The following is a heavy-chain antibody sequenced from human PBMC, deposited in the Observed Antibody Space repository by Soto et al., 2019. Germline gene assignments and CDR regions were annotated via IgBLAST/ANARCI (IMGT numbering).Heavy chain of an antibody. CDR3: ARVGLVEDIVVVPAADYYYYGMDV. V-gene: IGHV1-69*13. D-gene: IGHD2-2*01. CDR1: GGTFSSYA. J-gene: IGHJ6*02. CDR2: IIPIFGTA. Sequence: SVKVSCKASGGTFSSYAISWVRQAPGQGLEWMGGIIPIFGTANYAQKFQGRVTITADESTSTAYMELSSLRSEDTAVYYCARVGLVEDIVVVPAADYYYYGMDVWGQGTTVTV.